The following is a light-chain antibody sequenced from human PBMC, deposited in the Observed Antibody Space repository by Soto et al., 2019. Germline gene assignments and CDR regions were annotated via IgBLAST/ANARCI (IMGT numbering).Light chain of an antibody. CDR3: QQYDSSHTYT. CDR1: QSISSSY. CDR2: ESS. Sequence: EIVLTQSPGTLSLSPGDRATFSCRASQSISSSYLAWYQQRPGQAPRLLIYESSNRATGIPGRFSGSGSGIAFTLTISRLEPEDFAVYYCQQYDSSHTYTFGQGTKLEIK. V-gene: IGKV3-20*01. J-gene: IGKJ2*01.